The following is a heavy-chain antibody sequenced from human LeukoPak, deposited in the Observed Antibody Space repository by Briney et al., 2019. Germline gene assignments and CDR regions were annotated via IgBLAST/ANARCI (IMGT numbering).Heavy chain of an antibody. CDR2: INPNSGGT. Sequence: GASVKVFCKASGYTFTGYYMHWVRQAPGQGLEWMGWINPNSGGTNYAQKFQGRVTMTRDTSISTAYMELSRLRSDDTAVYYCASELLNYYDSSGYRVRNDYWGQGTLVTVSS. J-gene: IGHJ4*02. V-gene: IGHV1-2*02. CDR3: ASELLNYYDSSGYRVRNDY. D-gene: IGHD3-22*01. CDR1: GYTFTGYY.